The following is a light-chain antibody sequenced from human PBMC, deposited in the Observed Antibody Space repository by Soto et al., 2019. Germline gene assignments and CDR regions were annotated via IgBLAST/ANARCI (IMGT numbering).Light chain of an antibody. J-gene: IGKJ4*01. CDR1: QSVSSY. CDR3: QQYNNWPLT. CDR2: GAS. Sequence: EIVSTQSPATLSLSPGERATLSCRANQSVSSYLAWYQQKPGQAPRLLIYGASTRATDIPARFSGSGSGTEFTLTISSLQSEDFALYYRQQYNNWPLTFGGGTKVDIK. V-gene: IGKV3-15*01.